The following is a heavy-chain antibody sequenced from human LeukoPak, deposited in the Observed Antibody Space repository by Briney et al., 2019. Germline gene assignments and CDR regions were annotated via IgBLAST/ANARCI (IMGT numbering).Heavy chain of an antibody. J-gene: IGHJ6*03. CDR2: ISWNSGSI. Sequence: GGSLRLSCAASGFTFDDYAMHWVRQAPGKGLEWVSGISWNSGSIGYADSVKGRFTISRDNAKNTLYLQMNSLGAEDTAVYYCARVHYMDVWGKGTTVTISS. V-gene: IGHV3-9*01. CDR3: ARVHYMDV. CDR1: GFTFDDYA.